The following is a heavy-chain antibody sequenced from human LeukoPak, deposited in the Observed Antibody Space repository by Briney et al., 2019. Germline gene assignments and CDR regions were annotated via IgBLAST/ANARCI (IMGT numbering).Heavy chain of an antibody. D-gene: IGHD6-13*01. CDR1: GYTFTGYY. Sequence: GASVKVSCKASGYTFTGYYIHWVRQAPGQGLEWMGWINPNSGGTNYAQKFQGRVTMTRDTSISTAYMELSRLRSDDTAVYYCARDRERAAAGLRGGYYYYYMDVWGKGTTVTISS. J-gene: IGHJ6*03. V-gene: IGHV1-2*02. CDR3: ARDRERAAAGLRGGYYYYYMDV. CDR2: INPNSGGT.